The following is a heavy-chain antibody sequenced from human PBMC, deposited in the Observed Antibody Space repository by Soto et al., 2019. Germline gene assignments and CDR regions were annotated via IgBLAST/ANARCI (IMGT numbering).Heavy chain of an antibody. CDR1: GFSLSTSGVG. Sequence: QGTLKESGPTLVKPTQTLTLTCSFSGFSLSTSGVGVGWIRQPPGKALEWLAHIYWSGDEHYRPSLKSRLSITKDTSNNQVVLTMTNMDPVDTATYYCARELAARQVFAFDIWGQGTMVTVSS. CDR3: ARELAARQVFAFDI. D-gene: IGHD6-6*01. CDR2: IYWSGDE. V-gene: IGHV2-5*01. J-gene: IGHJ3*02.